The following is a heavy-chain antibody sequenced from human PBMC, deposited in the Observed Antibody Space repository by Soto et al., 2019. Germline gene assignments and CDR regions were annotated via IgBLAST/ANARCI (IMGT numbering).Heavy chain of an antibody. CDR1: GGSISSYY. CDR3: ARRHGEDFDY. CDR2: IYYSGST. J-gene: IGHJ4*02. Sequence: SETLSLTCTVSGGSISSYYWSWIRQPPGKGLEWIGYIYYSGSTNYNPSLKSRVTISVDTSKNQFSLKLSSVTAADTAVYYCARRHGEDFDYWGQGTLVTVS. D-gene: IGHD4-17*01. V-gene: IGHV4-59*08.